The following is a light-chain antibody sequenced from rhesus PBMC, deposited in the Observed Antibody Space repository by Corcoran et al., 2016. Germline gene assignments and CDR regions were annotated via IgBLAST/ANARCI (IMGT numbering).Light chain of an antibody. J-gene: IGKJ1*01. CDR2: GAS. Sequence: EIVMTQSPATLSLSPGERATLSCRASQSVSSYVAWYQQKPEQASRLLNYGASSRATGIPDRFSGSGSGKDFTLIISSLEPEDVGVYYRQQYNNWKTFGQGTKVEIK. V-gene: IGKV3S9*01. CDR1: QSVSSY. CDR3: QQYNNWKT.